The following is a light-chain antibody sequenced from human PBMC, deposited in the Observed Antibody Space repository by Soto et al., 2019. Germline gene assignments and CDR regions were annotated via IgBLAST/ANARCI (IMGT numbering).Light chain of an antibody. CDR1: QSISSW. Sequence: DIQMTQSPSTLSASVGDRVDITCRASQSISSWLAWYQQKPGKAPKLLIYDASSLESGVPSRFSGSGSGTEFTLTISSLQPDDFATYYCQQSWTFGQGTKVEIK. CDR2: DAS. V-gene: IGKV1-5*01. J-gene: IGKJ1*01. CDR3: QQSWT.